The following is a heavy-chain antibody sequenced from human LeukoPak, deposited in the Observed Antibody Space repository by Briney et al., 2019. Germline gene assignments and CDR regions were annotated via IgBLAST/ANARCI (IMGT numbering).Heavy chain of an antibody. CDR3: ARGGCSGGSCYEDI. V-gene: IGHV3-64*01. CDR2: ISSNGGST. Sequence: GGSLRLSCAASGFTFSSYAMHWVRQAPGKGLEYVSAISSNGGSTYCANSVKGRFTISGDNSKNTLYLQMGSLRAEDMAVYYCARGGCSGGSCYEDIWGQGTMVTVSS. J-gene: IGHJ3*02. CDR1: GFTFSSYA. D-gene: IGHD2-15*01.